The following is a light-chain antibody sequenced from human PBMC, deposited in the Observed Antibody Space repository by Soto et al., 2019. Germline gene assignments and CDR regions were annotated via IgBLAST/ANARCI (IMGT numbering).Light chain of an antibody. V-gene: IGKV3-20*01. J-gene: IGKJ1*01. CDR3: QQYNTSPRT. Sequence: EVVLTQSPGTLSLSPGERATLSCRASQTININYLAWYQQKPGQAPRLLMSGASNRATGIPERFSGSGSGTDFTLTINSLEPEDLAMYYCQQYNTSPRTFGQGTKVEVK. CDR2: GAS. CDR1: QTININY.